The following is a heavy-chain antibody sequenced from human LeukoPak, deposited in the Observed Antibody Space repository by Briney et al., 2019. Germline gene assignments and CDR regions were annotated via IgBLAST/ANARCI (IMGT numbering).Heavy chain of an antibody. V-gene: IGHV3-74*01. J-gene: IGHJ3*02. Sequence: GGSLRLSCAASGFIFTDFWMHWIRQAPGGGLVWVSRVKGDGISTLYADSVKGRFTISRDNAKNTLYLQINNLRADDMALYYCATGRYSAFGMWGQGTLVTVST. D-gene: IGHD2-21*01. CDR1: GFIFTDFW. CDR2: VKGDGIST. CDR3: ATGRYSAFGM.